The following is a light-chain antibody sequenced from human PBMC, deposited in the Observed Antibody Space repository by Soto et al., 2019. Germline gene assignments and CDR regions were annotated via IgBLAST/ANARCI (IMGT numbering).Light chain of an antibody. J-gene: IGKJ2*01. V-gene: IGKV3-11*01. Sequence: EIVLTQSPATLSLSPGERATLSCRASQSVSTYLAWYQQKPGKAPRLLIYDASNRATGTPARFSGSGSGTDFTLTISNLESEDFAVYYCQQRSNWPRTFGQGTKLEIK. CDR3: QQRSNWPRT. CDR2: DAS. CDR1: QSVSTY.